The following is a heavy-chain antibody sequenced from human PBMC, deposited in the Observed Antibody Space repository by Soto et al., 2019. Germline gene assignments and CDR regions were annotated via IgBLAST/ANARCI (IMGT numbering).Heavy chain of an antibody. D-gene: IGHD5-12*01. J-gene: IGHJ4*02. CDR3: ARGRGYKGDFDY. CDR1: GYSISSSNW. Sequence: SETLSLTCAVSGYSISSSNWWGWIRQHPGKGLEWIGYIYYSGSTYYNPSLKSRVTISVDTSKNQFSLKLSSVTAADTAVYYCARGRGYKGDFDYWGQGTLVTVSS. V-gene: IGHV4-28*03. CDR2: IYYSGST.